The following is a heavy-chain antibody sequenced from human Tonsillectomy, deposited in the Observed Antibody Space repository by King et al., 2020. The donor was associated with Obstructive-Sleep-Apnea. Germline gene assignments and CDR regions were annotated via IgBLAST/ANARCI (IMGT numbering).Heavy chain of an antibody. J-gene: IGHJ4*02. V-gene: IGHV2-26*01. CDR3: ARTPTTMVTPDY. D-gene: IGHD4-23*01. CDR2: IFSNGEK. Sequence: TLKESGPVLVKPTETLTLTCTVSGFSLSNTRVGVSWIRQPPGKALEWLAHIFSNGEKSYSTSLRSRLTISKDTSKSQVVLTMTNMDPVDTATYYCARTPTTMVTPDYWGQGTLVTVSS. CDR1: GFSLSNTRVG.